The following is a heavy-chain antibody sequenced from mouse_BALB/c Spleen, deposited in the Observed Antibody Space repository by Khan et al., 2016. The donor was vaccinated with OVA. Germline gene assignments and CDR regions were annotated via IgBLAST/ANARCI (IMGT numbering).Heavy chain of an antibody. D-gene: IGHD2-1*01. CDR3: ARYGNHWYFDV. J-gene: IGHJ1*01. Sequence: VQLQQSGAELMKPGASVKISCKATGYTFSSYWIEWVKQRPGHGLEWIGEILPGSGSTNYNEKFKGKATFTADTSSNTAYMQLSSLTSEDSAVYDCARYGNHWYFDVWGAGTTVTVSS. CDR1: GYTFSSYW. V-gene: IGHV1-9*01. CDR2: ILPGSGST.